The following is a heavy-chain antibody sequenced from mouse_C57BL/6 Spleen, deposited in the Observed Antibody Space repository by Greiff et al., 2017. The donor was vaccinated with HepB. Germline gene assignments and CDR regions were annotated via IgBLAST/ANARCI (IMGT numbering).Heavy chain of an antibody. CDR2: ISDGGSYT. J-gene: IGHJ3*01. CDR3: ARDETAQAIRFAY. Sequence: EVKLVESGGGLVKPGGSLKLSCAASGFTFSSYAMSWVRQTPEKRLEWVATISDGGSYTYYPDNVKGRFTISRDNAKNNLYLQMSHLKSEDTAMYYCARDETAQAIRFAYWGQGTLVTVSA. D-gene: IGHD3-2*02. V-gene: IGHV5-4*01. CDR1: GFTFSSYA.